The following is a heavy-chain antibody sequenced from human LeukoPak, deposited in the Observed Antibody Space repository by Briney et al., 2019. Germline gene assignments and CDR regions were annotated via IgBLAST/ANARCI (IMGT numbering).Heavy chain of an antibody. Sequence: GRSLRLSCTASGFTFGDHAMSWVRQAPGKGLERVGFIRSKTYGGTTEYAASVKGRFTISRDDSKSIAYLQMNSLRAEDTAVYYCAREEYYYDSSGYYSSYYGMDVWGQGTTVTVSS. V-gene: IGHV3-49*04. CDR1: GFTFGDHA. CDR3: AREEYYYDSSGYYSSYYGMDV. D-gene: IGHD3-22*01. CDR2: IRSKTYGGTT. J-gene: IGHJ6*02.